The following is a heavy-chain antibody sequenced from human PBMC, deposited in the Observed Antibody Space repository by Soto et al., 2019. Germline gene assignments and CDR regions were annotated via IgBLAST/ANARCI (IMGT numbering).Heavy chain of an antibody. J-gene: IGHJ5*02. Sequence: EVQLMESGGGLVQPGGSLRLSCTASGFTFTSYSINWVRQAPGEGLEWISYISSTSATIYYAESVRGRFTVSRDNAKNSVYLQMNSLRAEDTAVYFCAWAKSLEYNWFDTWGQGTPVIVSS. CDR3: AWAKSLEYNWFDT. CDR2: ISSTSATI. CDR1: GFTFTSYS. V-gene: IGHV3-48*01.